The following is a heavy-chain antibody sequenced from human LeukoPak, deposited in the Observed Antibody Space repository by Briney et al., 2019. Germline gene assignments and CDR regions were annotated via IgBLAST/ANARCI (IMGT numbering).Heavy chain of an antibody. D-gene: IGHD2-2*01. CDR2: IRYDGSNK. CDR3: ARSSRVGHIVVVPAATLDY. CDR1: GFTFSSYG. V-gene: IGHV3-30*02. Sequence: PGGSLRLSCAASGFTFSSYGMHWVRQAPGKGLEWVAFIRYDGSNKYYADSVKGRFTISRDNSKNTLYLQMNSLRAEDTAVYYCARSSRVGHIVVVPAATLDYWGQGTLVTVSS. J-gene: IGHJ4*02.